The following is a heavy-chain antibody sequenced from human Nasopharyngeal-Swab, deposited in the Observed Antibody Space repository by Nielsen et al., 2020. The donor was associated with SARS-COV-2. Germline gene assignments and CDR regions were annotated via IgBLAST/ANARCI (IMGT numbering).Heavy chain of an antibody. CDR1: GFTFSSYG. CDR2: ISYDGSNK. CDR3: AKEPSSGSYPS. J-gene: IGHJ4*02. V-gene: IGHV3-30*18. D-gene: IGHD1-26*01. Sequence: LSLTCAASGFTFSSYGMHWVRQAPGKGLEWVAVISYDGSNKYYADSVKGRFTISRDNSKNTLYLQMNSLRTEDTAVYYRAKEPSSGSYPSWGQGTPVTVSS.